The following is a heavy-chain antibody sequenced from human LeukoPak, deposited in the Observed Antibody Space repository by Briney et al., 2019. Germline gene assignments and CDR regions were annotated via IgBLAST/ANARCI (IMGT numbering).Heavy chain of an antibody. CDR3: ARDGGPIAAAAAGFDY. J-gene: IGHJ4*02. Sequence: GSLRLSCAASGFTFSSYSMNWVRQAPGKGLEWVSSISSSSSYIYYADSVKGRFTISRDNAKNSLYLQMNSLRAEDTAVYYCARDGGPIAAAAAGFDYWGQGTLVTVPS. CDR2: ISSSSSYI. V-gene: IGHV3-21*01. D-gene: IGHD6-13*01. CDR1: GFTFSSYS.